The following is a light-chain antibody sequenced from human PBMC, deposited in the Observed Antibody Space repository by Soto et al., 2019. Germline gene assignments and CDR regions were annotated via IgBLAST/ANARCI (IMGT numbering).Light chain of an antibody. J-gene: IGKJ1*01. V-gene: IGKV3D-20*02. CDR2: RAS. CDR1: QSVSSTY. Sequence: EIVLPQSPCTLSFSPGERATLSCRASQSVSSTYLAWYQQKPGQAPRLLIYRASSRATGIPDRFSGSGSGTDFTLTISSLEPEDFAVYYCQQRSNWPPWTFGQGTKVDIK. CDR3: QQRSNWPPWT.